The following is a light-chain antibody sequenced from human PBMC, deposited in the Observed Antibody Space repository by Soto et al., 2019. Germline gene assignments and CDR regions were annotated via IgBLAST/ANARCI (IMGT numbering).Light chain of an antibody. CDR2: EVS. J-gene: IGLJ1*01. CDR1: SSDVGGYYY. Sequence: QSVLPQPASVSGSPGQSITISCTGTSSDVGGYYYVSWYQQHAGKAPRLMIYEVSNRPSGVSNRFSGSKSGNTASLTISGLQAEDEADYYCSSYRSGGTFVFASGTKV. V-gene: IGLV2-14*01. CDR3: SSYRSGGTFV.